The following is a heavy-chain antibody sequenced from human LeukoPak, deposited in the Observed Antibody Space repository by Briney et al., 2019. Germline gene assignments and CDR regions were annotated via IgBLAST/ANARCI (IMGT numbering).Heavy chain of an antibody. J-gene: IGHJ4*02. CDR2: IYPGDSDT. CDR3: ARPAYSSSWYEFFY. CDR1: GYSFTSYW. V-gene: IGHV5-51*01. D-gene: IGHD6-13*01. Sequence: GESLKISRKGSGYSFTSYWIGWVRLMPGEGLEWMGIIYPGDSDTRYSPSFQGQVTISADKSISTAYLQWSSLKASDTAMYYCARPAYSSSWYEFFYWGQGTLVTVSS.